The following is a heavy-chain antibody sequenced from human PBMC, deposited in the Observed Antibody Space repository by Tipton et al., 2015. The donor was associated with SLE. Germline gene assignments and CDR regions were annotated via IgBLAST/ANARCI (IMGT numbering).Heavy chain of an antibody. CDR2: INHSGST. Sequence: TLSLTCAVYGGSFSGYYWSWIRQPPGKGLEWIGEINHSGSTNYNPSLKSRVLISVDTSKNQFSLKLSSVTAADTAVYYCARWTPTFHYWGQGTLVTVSS. CDR1: GGSFSGYY. D-gene: IGHD3/OR15-3a*01. J-gene: IGHJ4*02. V-gene: IGHV4-34*01. CDR3: ARWTPTFHY.